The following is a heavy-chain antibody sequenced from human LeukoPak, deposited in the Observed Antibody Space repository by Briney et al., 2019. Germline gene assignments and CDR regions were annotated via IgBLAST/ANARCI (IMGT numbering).Heavy chain of an antibody. CDR3: ARVLRAASWRSYDY. J-gene: IGHJ4*02. D-gene: IGHD5-18*01. Sequence: SETLSLTCTVSGGSVSNSLYYWSWIRQPPGKGLGWIGYTYYNGDTNYNPSLKSRVIISIDTSSNQFSLRLNSMTAADTAVYYCARVLRAASWRSYDYWGQGSLVTVSS. V-gene: IGHV4-61*01. CDR2: TYYNGDT. CDR1: GGSVSNSLYY.